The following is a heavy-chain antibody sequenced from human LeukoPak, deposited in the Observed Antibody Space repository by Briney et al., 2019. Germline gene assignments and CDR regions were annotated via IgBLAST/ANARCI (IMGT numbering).Heavy chain of an antibody. CDR1: GYTLTELS. D-gene: IGHD3-9*01. CDR3: ATGVPKLRYFDPYYFDY. Sequence: ASVKVSCKVSGYTLTELSMHWVRQAPGKGLEWMGGFDPEDGETIYAQKFQGRVTMTEDTSTDTAYMELSSLRSEDTAVYYCATGVPKLRYFDPYYFDYWGQGTLVTVSS. J-gene: IGHJ4*02. V-gene: IGHV1-24*01. CDR2: FDPEDGET.